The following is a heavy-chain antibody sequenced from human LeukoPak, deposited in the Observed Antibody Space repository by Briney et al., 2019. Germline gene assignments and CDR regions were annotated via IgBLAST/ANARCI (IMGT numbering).Heavy chain of an antibody. CDR3: AGGAVVPAAMSPYYYYGMDV. CDR2: MNPNSGNT. CDR1: GYTFTSYD. D-gene: IGHD2-2*01. J-gene: IGHJ6*02. Sequence: EASVKVSCKASGYTFTSYDINWVRQATGQGLEWMGWMNPNSGNTGYAQKFQGRVTMTRNTSISTAYMELSSLRSEDTAVCYCAGGAVVPAAMSPYYYYGMDVWGQGTTVTVSS. V-gene: IGHV1-8*01.